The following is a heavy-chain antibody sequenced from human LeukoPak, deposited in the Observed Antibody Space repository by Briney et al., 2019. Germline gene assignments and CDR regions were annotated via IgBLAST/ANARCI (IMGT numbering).Heavy chain of an antibody. CDR1: GGTFSSYA. V-gene: IGHV1-69*05. CDR3: ASGGSYGVDY. CDR2: IIPIFGTA. D-gene: IGHD1-26*01. Sequence: SVKVSCKASGGTFSSYAISWVRQAPGQGLEWMGGIIPIFGTANYAQKFQGRVTITTDESMSTAYMELSSLRSEDTAVYYCASGGSYGVDYWGQGTLVTVSS. J-gene: IGHJ4*02.